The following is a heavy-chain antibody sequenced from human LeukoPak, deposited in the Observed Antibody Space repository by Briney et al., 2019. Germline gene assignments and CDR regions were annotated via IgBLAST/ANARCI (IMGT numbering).Heavy chain of an antibody. D-gene: IGHD2-2*01. CDR1: GFTFSRYG. CDR3: ARESGVVVPAAMDHFDY. CDR2: IRYDGSNK. J-gene: IGHJ4*02. V-gene: IGHV3-30*02. Sequence: PGGSLRLSCAASGFTFSRYGMHWVRQAPGKGLEWVAFIRYDGSNKYYADSVKGRFTISRDNSKNTLSLQMNSLRGEDTAVYYCARESGVVVPAAMDHFDYWGQGTLVTVSS.